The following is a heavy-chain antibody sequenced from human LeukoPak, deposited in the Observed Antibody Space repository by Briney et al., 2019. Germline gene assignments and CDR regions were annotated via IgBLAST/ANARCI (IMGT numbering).Heavy chain of an antibody. J-gene: IGHJ5*02. V-gene: IGHV4-31*03. CDR2: IYYSGST. D-gene: IGHD3-22*01. Sequence: TLSLTCTVPGGPISSGGYYWSWIRQHPGKGLEWIGYIYYSGSTYYNPSLKSRVTISVDTCKNQFSLKLSSVTAADTAVYYCAREVHYYDSSGYYVWAGIFVPWGQGTLVTVSS. CDR1: GGPISSGGYY. CDR3: AREVHYYDSSGYYVWAGIFVP.